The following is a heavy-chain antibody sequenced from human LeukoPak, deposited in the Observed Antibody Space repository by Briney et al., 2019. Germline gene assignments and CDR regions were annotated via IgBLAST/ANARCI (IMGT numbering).Heavy chain of an antibody. CDR1: GFTVSNSY. CDR3: AREQAYWFGP. Sequence: PGGSLRLSCAASGFTVSNSYMTWVRQAPGKGLEWVSFIYPAGTTSYADSVRGRFTISRDSSKNTLHLQMNSLRADDTAVYYCAREQAYWFGPWGQGSLVTVS. CDR2: IYPAGTT. V-gene: IGHV3-53*01. J-gene: IGHJ5*02.